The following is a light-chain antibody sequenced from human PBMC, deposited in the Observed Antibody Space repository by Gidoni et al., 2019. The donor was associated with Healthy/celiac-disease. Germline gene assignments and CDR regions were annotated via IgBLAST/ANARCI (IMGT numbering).Light chain of an antibody. CDR2: DAS. Sequence: DIYLTKSPSSLSASVGDTVTITCQASQDISNYLNWYQQKPGKATKLLIYDASNLETGVPSRLSGSGSGTDFTFTTSSLQHEDIATYYCQLYDNILALTFGGGTKVEIK. V-gene: IGKV1-33*01. J-gene: IGKJ4*01. CDR3: QLYDNILALT. CDR1: QDISNY.